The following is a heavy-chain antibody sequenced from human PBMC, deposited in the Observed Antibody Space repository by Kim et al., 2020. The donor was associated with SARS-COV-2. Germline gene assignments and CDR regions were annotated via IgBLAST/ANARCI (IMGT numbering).Heavy chain of an antibody. CDR2: INSDGRRI. D-gene: IGHD3-10*01. V-gene: IGHV3-74*01. CDR3: ASAQRGGWSGEFDYNYYGMDA. J-gene: IGHJ6*02. Sequence: GGSLRLSCAASGFTFSSYWMHWVRQAPGKGLVWVSRINSDGRRINYADSVKGRFTISRDNAKNTLFLQMNSLRVEDTAVYYCASAQRGGWSGEFDYNYYGMDAWGQGPTVSVSS. CDR1: GFTFSSYW.